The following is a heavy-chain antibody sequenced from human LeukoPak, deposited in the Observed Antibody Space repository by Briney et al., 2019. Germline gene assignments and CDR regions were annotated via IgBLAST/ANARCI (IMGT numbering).Heavy chain of an antibody. CDR3: AKDNGYYGMDV. J-gene: IGHJ6*02. CDR2: ISGSGGST. D-gene: IGHD2-8*01. Sequence: PGGSLRLSCAASGFTFSSYAINWVRQAPGRGLEWVSAISGSGGSTYYADSVKGRFTISRDSSKNTLYLQMNSLRAEDTAVYYCAKDNGYYGMDVWGQGTTVTVSS. CDR1: GFTFSSYA. V-gene: IGHV3-23*01.